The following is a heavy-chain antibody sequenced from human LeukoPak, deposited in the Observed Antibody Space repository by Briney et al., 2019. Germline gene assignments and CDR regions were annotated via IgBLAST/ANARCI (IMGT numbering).Heavy chain of an antibody. V-gene: IGHV1-18*01. CDR3: ARGNYDILTGPRRTDAFDI. D-gene: IGHD3-9*01. CDR1: SYTFTNYA. Sequence: ASVKVSCKASSYTFTNYAISWVRQAPGQGLEWMGWISAYNGNTNYAQKPQGRVTMTTDTSTSTAYMELRSLRSDDTAMYYCARGNYDILTGPRRTDAFDIWGQGTMVTVSS. CDR2: ISAYNGNT. J-gene: IGHJ3*02.